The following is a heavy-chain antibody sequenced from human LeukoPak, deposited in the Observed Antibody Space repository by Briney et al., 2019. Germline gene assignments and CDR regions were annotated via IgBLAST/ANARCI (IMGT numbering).Heavy chain of an antibody. CDR3: ARQSGSNALGAFDI. D-gene: IGHD1-26*01. J-gene: IGHJ3*02. CDR2: FSSTTGAI. Sequence: GRSLRLSCAASGFTFSSDSMNWVRQAPGKGLEWLSYFSSTTGAIYYADSVKGRFTISRDNAKNSLYLQMNSLRAEDTAVYYCARQSGSNALGAFDIWGQGTMVTVSS. V-gene: IGHV3-48*01. CDR1: GFTFSSDS.